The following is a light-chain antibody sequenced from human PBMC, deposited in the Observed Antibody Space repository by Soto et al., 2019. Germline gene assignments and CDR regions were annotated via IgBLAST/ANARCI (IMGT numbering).Light chain of an antibody. Sequence: DIQMTQSPSTLSASVGDRVTITCRASQSVSIWLAWYQQKPGKAPRLLIYDAASLKTGVPSRFSGSGSGTNLTLTISSLQNDDFATSYCQYDSSFAQGTRVDIK. V-gene: IGKV1-5*01. CDR1: QSVSIW. J-gene: IGKJ2*01. CDR3: QYDSS. CDR2: DAA.